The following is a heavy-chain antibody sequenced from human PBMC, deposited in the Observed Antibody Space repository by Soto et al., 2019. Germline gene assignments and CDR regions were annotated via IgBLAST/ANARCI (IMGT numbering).Heavy chain of an antibody. V-gene: IGHV1-2*04. J-gene: IGHJ5*02. CDR3: AREGCSSTSCYAGWFDP. D-gene: IGHD2-2*01. Sequence: QVQLVQSGAEVKKPGASVKVSCKASGYTFTGYYMHWVRQAPGQGLEWMGWINPNSGGTNYAQKFQGWGTITRDTSISTAYMELSRLRSDDTAVYYCAREGCSSTSCYAGWFDPWGQGTLVTVSS. CDR2: INPNSGGT. CDR1: GYTFTGYY.